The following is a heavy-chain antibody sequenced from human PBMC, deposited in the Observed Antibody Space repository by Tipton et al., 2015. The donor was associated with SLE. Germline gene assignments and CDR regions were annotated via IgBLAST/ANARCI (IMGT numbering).Heavy chain of an antibody. CDR3: ARDRVVHSTFYIFDY. CDR1: GFTFSSYS. V-gene: IGHV3-21*01. CDR2: ISYSSTYI. Sequence: QLVQSGGGLVQPGGSLKLSCAASGFTFSSYSMHWVRQAPGEGLEWVSSISYSSTYIHYADSVKGRFSISRDNAGNSLYLQMNSLRAEDSAVYYCARDRVVHSTFYIFDYWGQGSLVTVSS. J-gene: IGHJ4*01. D-gene: IGHD2-21*01.